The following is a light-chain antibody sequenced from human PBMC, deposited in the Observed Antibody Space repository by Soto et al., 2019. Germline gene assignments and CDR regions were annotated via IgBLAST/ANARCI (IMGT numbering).Light chain of an antibody. Sequence: EIVLTQSPATLSLSPGERATLSCRASQSVSSYLAGYQQKPGQAPRLLIYDASNRATGIPARFSGSGSGTDVTHTISSLEPEDFAVYYCQQAYSFGQGTKLEI. CDR2: DAS. J-gene: IGKJ2*03. CDR1: QSVSSY. V-gene: IGKV3-11*01. CDR3: QQAYS.